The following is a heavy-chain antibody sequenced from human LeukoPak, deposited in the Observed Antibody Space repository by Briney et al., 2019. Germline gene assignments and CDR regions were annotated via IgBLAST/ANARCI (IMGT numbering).Heavy chain of an antibody. CDR1: GYSISSGCY. CDR3: ARDADPTAYYGSGSSIDY. D-gene: IGHD3-10*01. Sequence: SQTLSLTCTVSGYSISSGCYWGWIRQPPGKGLEWIGSIYPSGSTYYNPSLKSRVTISVDTSKNQFSLKLSSVTAADTAVYYCARDADPTAYYGSGSSIDYWGQGTLVTVSS. CDR2: IYPSGST. J-gene: IGHJ4*02. V-gene: IGHV4-38-2*02.